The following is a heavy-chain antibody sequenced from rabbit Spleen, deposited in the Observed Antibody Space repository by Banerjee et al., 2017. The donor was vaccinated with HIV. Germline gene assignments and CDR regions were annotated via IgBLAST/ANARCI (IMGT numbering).Heavy chain of an antibody. CDR2: IYAGSSAST. Sequence: QEHLVESGGGLVQPEGSLTVTCTASGFSFSGSYWIYWVRQAPGKGLEWIACIYAGSSASTYYASWAKGRFTISKTSSTTVTLQMTSLTVADTATYFCARSFYTYSYGRYTYASGGIDLWGPGTLVTVS. V-gene: IGHV1S45*01. CDR3: ARSFYTYSYGRYTYASGGIDL. D-gene: IGHD6-1*01. J-gene: IGHJ4*01. CDR1: GFSFSGSYW.